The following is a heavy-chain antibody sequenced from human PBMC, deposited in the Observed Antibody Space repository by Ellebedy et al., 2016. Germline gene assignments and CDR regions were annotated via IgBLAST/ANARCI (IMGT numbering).Heavy chain of an antibody. Sequence: SETLSLXXTVSAYSISSGNYWAWIRQHPGKGLEWIGHTYFSGSPHYNPSLESRVIISVDTSKNQFFLKLSSVTAADTAVYYCAKVPLLSLNWFDPWGQGTLVTVSS. CDR3: AKVPLLSLNWFDP. CDR2: TYFSGSP. J-gene: IGHJ5*02. V-gene: IGHV4-31*03. CDR1: AYSISSGNY. D-gene: IGHD2-2*01.